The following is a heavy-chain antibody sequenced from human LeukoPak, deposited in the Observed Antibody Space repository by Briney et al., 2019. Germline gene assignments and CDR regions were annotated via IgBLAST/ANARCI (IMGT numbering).Heavy chain of an antibody. CDR2: ISYTDGT. Sequence: SETLSLTCTVSGGSINNYYWNWIRQPPGKGLEWVGHISYTDGTKYNPSLQSRVTISVDTSKNQSSLNLKSVTAADTAVYYCARRVIMSAAGVPDTWLDPWGQGILVTVSS. D-gene: IGHD2-8*01. V-gene: IGHV4-59*08. J-gene: IGHJ5*02. CDR1: GGSINNYY. CDR3: ARRVIMSAAGVPDTWLDP.